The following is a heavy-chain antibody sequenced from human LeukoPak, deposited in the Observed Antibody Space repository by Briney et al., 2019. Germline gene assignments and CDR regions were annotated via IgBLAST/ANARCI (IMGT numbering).Heavy chain of an antibody. CDR1: GFTFNYAW. V-gene: IGHV3-15*04. J-gene: IGHJ6*02. CDR2: TVSEIDGGTT. CDR3: TTDEDWNYARKDV. D-gene: IGHD1-7*01. Sequence: GGSLRLSCAASGFTFNYAWMSWVRQVPGKGLEWVGQTVSEIDGGTTDYATPVKGRFTISRDDSKSTLYLQMSSLKIEDTAVYYCTTDEDWNYARKDVWGQGATVIVSS.